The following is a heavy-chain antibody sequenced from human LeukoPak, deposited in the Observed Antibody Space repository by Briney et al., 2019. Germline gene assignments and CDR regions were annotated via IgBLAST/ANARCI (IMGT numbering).Heavy chain of an antibody. Sequence: PGGSLRLSCAASGFIFSSYGMSWVRQAPGRGLEWVSFMRGSGDSTYYADSVKGRFTISRDNSKNTLYLQMNSLRAEDTAVYYCAIWGCSGGDCYPFDYWGQGTLVTVSS. V-gene: IGHV3-23*01. J-gene: IGHJ4*02. CDR1: GFIFSSYG. CDR2: MRGSGDST. D-gene: IGHD2-15*01. CDR3: AIWGCSGGDCYPFDY.